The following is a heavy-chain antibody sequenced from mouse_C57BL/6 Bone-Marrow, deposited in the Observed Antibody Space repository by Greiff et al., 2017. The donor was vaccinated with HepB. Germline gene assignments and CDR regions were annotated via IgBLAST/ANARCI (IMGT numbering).Heavy chain of an antibody. Sequence: EVQRVESGPGLVKPSQSLSLTCSVTGYSITSGYYWNWIRQFPGNKLEWMGYISYDGSNNYNPSLKNRISITRDTSKNQFFLKLNSVTTEDTATYYCARVHYGNFYAMDYWGQGTSVTVSS. CDR3: ARVHYGNFYAMDY. CDR2: ISYDGSN. D-gene: IGHD2-1*01. V-gene: IGHV3-6*01. J-gene: IGHJ4*01. CDR1: GYSITSGYY.